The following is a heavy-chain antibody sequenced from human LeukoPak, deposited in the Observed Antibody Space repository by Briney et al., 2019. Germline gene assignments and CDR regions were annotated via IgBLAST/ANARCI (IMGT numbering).Heavy chain of an antibody. Sequence: SETLSLTCTVSGDSIGSSNCYWGWIRQPPGKGLEWIGSIYFSGGTYYNASLKSRVTISVDTSKNQFSLKLSSVTAADTAVYYCASSPAPLGFLEWFSPFREFDYWGQGTLVTVSS. CDR2: IYFSGGT. D-gene: IGHD3-3*01. J-gene: IGHJ4*02. V-gene: IGHV4-39*07. CDR3: ASSPAPLGFLEWFSPFREFDY. CDR1: GDSIGSSNCY.